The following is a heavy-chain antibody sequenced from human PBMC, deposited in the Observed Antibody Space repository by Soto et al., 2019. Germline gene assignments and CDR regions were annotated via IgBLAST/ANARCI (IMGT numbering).Heavy chain of an antibody. CDR2: IFHSGST. CDR1: GYSITTGYS. D-gene: IGHD2-21*02. V-gene: IGHV4-38-2*01. J-gene: IGHJ3*02. CDR3: ARESPGGNSAFDI. Sequence: PSETLSLTCAVSGYSITTGYSWGWIRQPPGKGLEWIGNIFHSGSTYYNPSLKSRLTVSADTSKNQFSLKLRSVTAADTAIYYCARESPGGNSAFDIWGQGTMVTVSS.